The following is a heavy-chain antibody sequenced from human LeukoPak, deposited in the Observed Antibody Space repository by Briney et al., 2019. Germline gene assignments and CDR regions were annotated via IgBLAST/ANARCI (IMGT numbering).Heavy chain of an antibody. Sequence: GESLKISCKGSGYSFTTYWIAWVRQMPGKGLEWMGIVFPCDSEGRYSPSFQGQVTMSVDKSISTAYLQWSSLKASDTAMYYCARHAVNDGYSGHNDYWGQGTLVTVSS. CDR2: VFPCDSEG. CDR3: ARHAVNDGYSGHNDY. V-gene: IGHV5-51*01. CDR1: GYSFTTYW. J-gene: IGHJ4*02. D-gene: IGHD5-24*01.